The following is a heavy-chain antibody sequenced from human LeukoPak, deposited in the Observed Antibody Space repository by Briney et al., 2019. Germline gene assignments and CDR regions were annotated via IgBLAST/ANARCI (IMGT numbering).Heavy chain of an antibody. Sequence: QAGGSLRLSCAASGFTFSSYGMHWVRQAPGKGLEWVAFIRYDGSNKYYADSVRGRFTISRDNSKNTLYLQMTSLRAEDTAVYYCATFTYNSSGYYSPDDAFDIWGQGTMVTVSS. V-gene: IGHV3-30*02. J-gene: IGHJ3*02. D-gene: IGHD3-22*01. CDR2: IRYDGSNK. CDR1: GFTFSSYG. CDR3: ATFTYNSSGYYSPDDAFDI.